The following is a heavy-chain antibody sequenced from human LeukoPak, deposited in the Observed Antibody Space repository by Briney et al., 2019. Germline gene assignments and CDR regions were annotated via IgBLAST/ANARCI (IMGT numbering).Heavy chain of an antibody. J-gene: IGHJ3*02. D-gene: IGHD3-10*01. CDR2: MNPNSGNT. CDR3: ARGRITMVRGVIQVWGMVAFDI. V-gene: IGHV1-8*01. CDR1: GYTFTSYD. Sequence: GASVKVSCKASGYTFTSYDINWVRQAPGQGLEWMGWMNPNSGNTGYAQKFQGRVTMTRNTSISTAYMELSSLRSEDTAVYYCARGRITMVRGVIQVWGMVAFDIWGQGTMVTVSS.